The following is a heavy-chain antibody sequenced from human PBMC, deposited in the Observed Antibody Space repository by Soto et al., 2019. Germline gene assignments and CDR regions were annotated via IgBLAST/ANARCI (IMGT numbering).Heavy chain of an antibody. CDR3: ARGLLLWFGELSRRGGYYYDMDG. V-gene: IGHV4-34*01. CDR1: GGSFSGYY. CDR2: INDSGST. D-gene: IGHD3-10*01. Sequence: QVQLQQWGAGLLKPSETLSLTCAVYGGSFSGYYWSWIRQTPGKGLAGIGEINDSGSTNNNPSLTGRIIILEDKPKHHSALTLRSSTAAAAAADYRARGLLLWFGELSRRGGYYYDMDGWGKGNTVTVPS. J-gene: IGHJ6*03.